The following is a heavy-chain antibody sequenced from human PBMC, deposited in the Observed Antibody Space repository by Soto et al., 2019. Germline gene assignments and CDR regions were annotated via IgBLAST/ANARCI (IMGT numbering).Heavy chain of an antibody. V-gene: IGHV3-7*04. D-gene: IGHD4-17*01. CDR1: GFTFSSYW. J-gene: IGHJ4*02. CDR3: ARDLASTTIPNY. CDR2: RKQDGSEK. Sequence: EVQLVESGGGLVQPGGSLRLSCAASGFTFSSYWMSWVRQAPGKGLEWVANRKQDGSEKYYVDSVKGRSTISRDNAKNSLYLQITTLRAEDTAVYYCARDLASTTIPNYWGQGTLVTVSS.